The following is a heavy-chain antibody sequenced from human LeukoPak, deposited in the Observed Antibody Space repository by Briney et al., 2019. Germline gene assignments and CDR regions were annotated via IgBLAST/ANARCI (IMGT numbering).Heavy chain of an antibody. CDR3: GRDWGWRVQF. J-gene: IGHJ4*02. CDR1: GYTFSRYG. Sequence: ASVKVSCKTSGYTFSRYGFSWVRQAPGQGLEWIGWIGVFNGNRNYAKSVQGRITLTADTSTNTTYMELRSLTSDDTAVYFCGRDWGWRVQFWGQGTLITVSS. CDR2: IGVFNGNR. V-gene: IGHV1-18*01. D-gene: IGHD7-27*01.